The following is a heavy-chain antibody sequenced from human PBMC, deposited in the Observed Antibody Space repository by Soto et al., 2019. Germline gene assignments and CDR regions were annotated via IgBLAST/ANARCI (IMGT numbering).Heavy chain of an antibody. CDR3: ARVSLEDLWSGWQVGYYYAMDV. CDR1: GYSFTGYY. D-gene: IGHD3-3*01. Sequence: ASVKVSCKASGYSFTGYYMHWLRQAPGQGLEWMGWINPNSGDTNYAQKFQGRVTMTRDTSISTAYMELSRLTSDDTAVYYCARVSLEDLWSGWQVGYYYAMDVWGRGTTVTVSS. V-gene: IGHV1-2*02. J-gene: IGHJ6*02. CDR2: INPNSGDT.